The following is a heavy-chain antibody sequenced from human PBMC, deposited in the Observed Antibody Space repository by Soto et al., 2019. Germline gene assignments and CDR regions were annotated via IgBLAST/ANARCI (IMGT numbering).Heavy chain of an antibody. CDR1: SGSINSGLYY. V-gene: IGHV4-31*03. Sequence: QVQLQESGPGLVKPSQTLSLTCTVSSGSINSGLYYWTWIRQHPGKGLEWIGYIYSRGNTYYTPSLKSRVHITVKTSKNQVSRKVSPLTSADTAVYYCARARSGSYFVLEKRGQGGQVTVSP. CDR2: IYSRGNT. D-gene: IGHD3-10*01. CDR3: ARARSGSYFVLEK. J-gene: IGHJ1*01.